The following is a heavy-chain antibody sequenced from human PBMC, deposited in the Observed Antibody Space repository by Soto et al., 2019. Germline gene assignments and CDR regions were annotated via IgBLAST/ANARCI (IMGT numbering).Heavy chain of an antibody. CDR2: ISSSSSTI. Sequence: GGSLRLSCAASGFTFSSYSMNWVRQAPGKGLEWVSYISSSSSTIYYADSVKVRFTISRDNAKNSMYLQMNSLRAEDTAEYYCARAGITIFGVVGERNWFDPWGQGTLVTVSS. J-gene: IGHJ5*02. CDR3: ARAGITIFGVVGERNWFDP. V-gene: IGHV3-48*04. D-gene: IGHD3-3*01. CDR1: GFTFSSYS.